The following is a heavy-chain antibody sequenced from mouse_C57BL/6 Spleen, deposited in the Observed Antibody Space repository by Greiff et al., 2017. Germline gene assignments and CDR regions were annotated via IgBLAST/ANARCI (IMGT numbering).Heavy chain of an antibody. CDR2: INPNNGGT. D-gene: IGHD1-1*01. Sequence: VQLQQSGPELVKPGASVKIPCKASGYTFTDYNMDWVKQSNGKSLEWIGDINPNNGGTIYNQKFKGKATLTVDKSSSTAYMELRSLTSEDTAVYYCAREGDYYGPWFAYWGQGTLVTVSA. J-gene: IGHJ3*01. V-gene: IGHV1-18*01. CDR3: AREGDYYGPWFAY. CDR1: GYTFTDYN.